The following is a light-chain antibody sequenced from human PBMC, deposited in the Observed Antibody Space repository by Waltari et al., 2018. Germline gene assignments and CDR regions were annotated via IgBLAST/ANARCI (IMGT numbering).Light chain of an antibody. Sequence: DIQMTQSPSSLSTSVGDRVTITCQASQDISNYLNWYQQKTGKAPELLIYDVSNLETGVPSRFSGSRSGTHFTLTISSLQPEDVATYYCQRYDNLPIFAFGPGTK. J-gene: IGKJ3*01. CDR3: QRYDNLPIFA. V-gene: IGKV1-33*01. CDR1: QDISNY. CDR2: DVS.